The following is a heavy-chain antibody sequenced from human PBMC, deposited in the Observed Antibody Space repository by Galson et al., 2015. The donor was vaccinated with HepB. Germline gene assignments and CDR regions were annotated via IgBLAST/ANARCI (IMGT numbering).Heavy chain of an antibody. J-gene: IGHJ4*02. CDR3: AKYCRGGTCYGYYFDY. Sequence: SPRLSCAASGFTFSSYAMSWVRQAPGKGLEWVSTISDSGGDTYYADSVKGRFTISRDNSKDTLYLQMYSLRAEDTAVYYCAKYCRGGTCYGYYFDYWGQGTLVTVSS. V-gene: IGHV3-23*01. CDR2: ISDSGGDT. CDR1: GFTFSSYA. D-gene: IGHD2-15*01.